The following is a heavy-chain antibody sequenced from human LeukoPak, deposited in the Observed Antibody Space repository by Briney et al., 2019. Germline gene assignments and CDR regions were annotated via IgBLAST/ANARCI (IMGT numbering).Heavy chain of an antibody. D-gene: IGHD3-3*01. CDR1: GFTLSSYW. CDR3: AKRSDYADY. J-gene: IGHJ4*02. V-gene: IGHV3-74*03. Sequence: GGSLRLSCAASGFTLSSYWMHWVRQAPRKGLVWVSRINGDGSSATYADSVKGRFTISRDNSKNTLYLQMNSLRAEDTAVYYCAKRSDYADYWGQGTLVTVSS. CDR2: INGDGSSA.